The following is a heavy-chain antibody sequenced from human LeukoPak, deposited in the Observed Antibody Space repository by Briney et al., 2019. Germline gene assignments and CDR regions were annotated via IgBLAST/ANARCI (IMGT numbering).Heavy chain of an antibody. CDR2: IYTSGST. Sequence: SETLSLTCTVSGGSISSNYWNWIRQPAGKGLEWIGRIYTSGSTNYNPSLRSRVTISVDRSKNQFSLKLNSVTAADTAIYYCARELGYARVGGCGESTMVSVSS. CDR3: ARELGYARVGG. CDR1: GGSISSNY. D-gene: IGHD2-2*01. J-gene: IGHJ3*01. V-gene: IGHV4-4*07.